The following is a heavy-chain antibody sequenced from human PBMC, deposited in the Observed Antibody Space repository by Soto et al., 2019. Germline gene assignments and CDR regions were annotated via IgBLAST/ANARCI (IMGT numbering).Heavy chain of an antibody. J-gene: IGHJ1*01. CDR1: GFTFSSYG. Sequence: PGGSLRLSCAASGFTFSSYGMHWVRQAPGKGLEWVAVIWYDGSNKYYADSVKGRFTISRDNSKNTLYLQMNSLRAEDTAVYYCAYSSSLSRFQHWGQGTLVNVS. CDR2: IWYDGSNK. V-gene: IGHV3-33*01. D-gene: IGHD6-13*01. CDR3: AYSSSLSRFQH.